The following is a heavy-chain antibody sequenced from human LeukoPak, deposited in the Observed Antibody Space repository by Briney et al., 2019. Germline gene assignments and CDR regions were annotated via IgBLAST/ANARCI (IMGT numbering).Heavy chain of an antibody. V-gene: IGHV4-59*01. CDR2: IYYSGST. CDR1: GGSISSYY. D-gene: IGHD2-2*01. J-gene: IGHJ4*02. Sequence: SETLSLTCTVSGGSISSYYWSWIRQPPGKGLEWIGYIYYSGSTNYNPSLKSRLTISVDTSKNQFSLKLSSVTAADTAVYYCARTAYCSSTSCYSMAAYYFDYWGQGTLVTVSS. CDR3: ARTAYCSSTSCYSMAAYYFDY.